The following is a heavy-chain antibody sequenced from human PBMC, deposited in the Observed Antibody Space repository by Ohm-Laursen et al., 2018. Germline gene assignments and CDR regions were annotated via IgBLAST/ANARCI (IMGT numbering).Heavy chain of an antibody. V-gene: IGHV3-23*01. D-gene: IGHD2-15*01. CDR2: IGGSGGST. CDR3: AKELRGGYYYYGMDV. CDR1: GFTFSNYA. J-gene: IGHJ6*02. Sequence: SLRLSCAASGFTFSNYAMTWVRQAPGKGLEWVSAIGGSGGSTYYADSVKGRFTISRDNSKNTLYLQMNSLRAEDTAVYYCAKELRGGYYYYGMDVWGQGTTVTVSS.